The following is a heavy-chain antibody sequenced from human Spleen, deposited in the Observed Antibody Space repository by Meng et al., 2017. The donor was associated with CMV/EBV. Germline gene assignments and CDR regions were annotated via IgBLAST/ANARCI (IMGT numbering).Heavy chain of an antibody. J-gene: IGHJ4*02. V-gene: IGHV3-30*18. CDR1: GFIFSSFD. CDR2: VSYHGRNK. Sequence: GESLKISCAASGFIFSSFDLHWVRQAPGKGLEWVADVSYHGRNKYYADSVRGRFTISRDNSKNTLYLQMNSLRAEDTAVYYCAKELDYWGQGTLVTVSS. CDR3: AKELDY.